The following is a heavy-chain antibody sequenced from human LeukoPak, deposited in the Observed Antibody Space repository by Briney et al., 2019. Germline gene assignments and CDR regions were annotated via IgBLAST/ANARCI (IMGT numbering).Heavy chain of an antibody. CDR1: GFTFSGYW. CDR2: INSDGSDM. V-gene: IGHV3-74*01. D-gene: IGHD5-18*01. J-gene: IGHJ4*02. CDR3: AKYVDTAMYYFDY. Sequence: GGSLRLSCTGSGFTFSGYWMHWVRQAPGKGLVWVSRINSDGSDMSYADSVKGRFTISRDNSKNTLYLQMNSLRAEDTAVYYCAKYVDTAMYYFDYWGQGTLVTVSS.